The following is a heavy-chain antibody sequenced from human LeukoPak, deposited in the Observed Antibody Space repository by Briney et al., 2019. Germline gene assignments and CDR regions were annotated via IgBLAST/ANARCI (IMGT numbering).Heavy chain of an antibody. CDR1: GFTFSSYE. CDR3: ARVKARSGSTLDI. D-gene: IGHD3-10*01. V-gene: IGHV3-48*03. Sequence: GGSLRLSCAASGFTFSSYEMNWVRQAPGKGLEWVSYISSSGSTIYYADSVKGRFTISRDDAKNSLYLQMNSLRAEDTAVYYCARVKARSGSTLDIWGQGTMVTVSS. J-gene: IGHJ3*02. CDR2: ISSSGSTI.